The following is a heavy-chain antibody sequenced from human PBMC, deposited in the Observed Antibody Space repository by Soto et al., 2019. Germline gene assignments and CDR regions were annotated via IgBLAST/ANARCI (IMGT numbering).Heavy chain of an antibody. V-gene: IGHV4-59*01. CDR1: GGSISGYH. CDR2: IYYTGNL. D-gene: IGHD3-3*01. Sequence: SETLSLTCTVSGGSISGYHWSWLRQPPGKGLEWLGRIYYTGNLNYNPSLKGRVTMSVDTSKNQFSLRLTSVTAADTAVYFCARAFTYDFWSGSLEGLDVWGVGTKVTVSS. CDR3: ARAFTYDFWSGSLEGLDV. J-gene: IGHJ6*04.